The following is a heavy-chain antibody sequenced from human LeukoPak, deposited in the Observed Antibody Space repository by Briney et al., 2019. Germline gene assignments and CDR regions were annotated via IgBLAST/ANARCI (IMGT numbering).Heavy chain of an antibody. CDR3: ARDHTSSGWQDAFDI. CDR2: IYYSGGT. D-gene: IGHD6-19*01. V-gene: IGHV4-39*07. Sequence: SETLSLTCTVSGGSINSSSYYWGWIRQPPGTGLEWIGSIYYSGGTYYNPSLKSRVTISVDTSKNQFSLKLSSVTAADTAVYYCARDHTSSGWQDAFDIWGQGTMVTVSS. J-gene: IGHJ3*02. CDR1: GGSINSSSYY.